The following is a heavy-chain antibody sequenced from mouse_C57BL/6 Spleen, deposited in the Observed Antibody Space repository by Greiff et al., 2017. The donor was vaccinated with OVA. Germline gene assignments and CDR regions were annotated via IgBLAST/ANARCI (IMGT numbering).Heavy chain of an antibody. CDR3: ARDPMVTGYAMDY. CDR2: IYPRSGNT. J-gene: IGHJ4*01. V-gene: IGHV1-81*01. Sequence: QVQLKQSGAELARPGASVKLSCKASGYTFTSYGISWVKQRTGQGLEWIGEIYPRSGNTYYNEKFKGKATLTADKSSSPAYMELRSLTSEDSAVYFCARDPMVTGYAMDYWGQGTSVTVSS. CDR1: GYTFTSYG. D-gene: IGHD2-2*01.